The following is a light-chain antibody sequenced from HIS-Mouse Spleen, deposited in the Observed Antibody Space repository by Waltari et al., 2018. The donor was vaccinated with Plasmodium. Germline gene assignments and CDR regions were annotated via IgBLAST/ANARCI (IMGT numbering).Light chain of an antibody. Sequence: DIQMTQSPSSLSASIVDRVTITCRASQGIRNYLAWYQQKPGKVPKLLIYAASTLQSGVPSRFSGSGSGTDFTLTISSLQPEDVATYYCQKYNSAPWTFGQGTKVEIK. J-gene: IGKJ1*01. CDR3: QKYNSAPWT. V-gene: IGKV1-27*01. CDR1: QGIRNY. CDR2: AAS.